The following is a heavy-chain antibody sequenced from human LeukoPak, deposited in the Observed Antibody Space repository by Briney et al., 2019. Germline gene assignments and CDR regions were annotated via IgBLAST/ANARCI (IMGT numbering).Heavy chain of an antibody. D-gene: IGHD1-26*01. CDR1: GFTFSSYS. V-gene: IGHV3-21*01. J-gene: IGHJ3*02. Sequence: GGSLRLSCAASGFTFSSYSMNWVRQAPGKGLEWVSSISSSSTYIYYADSVKGRFTISRDIAKNSLYLQMNSLRAEDTAVYYCARAGATDAFDIWGQGTMVTVSS. CDR2: ISSSSTYI. CDR3: ARAGATDAFDI.